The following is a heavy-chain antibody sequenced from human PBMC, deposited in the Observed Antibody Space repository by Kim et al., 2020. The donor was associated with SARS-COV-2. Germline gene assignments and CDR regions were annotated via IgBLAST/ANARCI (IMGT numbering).Heavy chain of an antibody. CDR2: IGVSAGST. CDR1: GFTFGSYA. CDR3: ALYGSGWYVDY. J-gene: IGHJ4*02. Sequence: GGSLRLSCAASGFTFGSYAMSWVRQVPGKGLEWVSSIGVSAGSTYYADSVKGRFTISRDNSKSTLYLQMNSLGAEDTAVYYCALYGSGWYVDYWGQGTLVTVSS. D-gene: IGHD6-19*01. V-gene: IGHV3-23*01.